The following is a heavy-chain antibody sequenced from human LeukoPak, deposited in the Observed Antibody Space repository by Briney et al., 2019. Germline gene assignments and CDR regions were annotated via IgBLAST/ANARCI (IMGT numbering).Heavy chain of an antibody. D-gene: IGHD2-2*01. CDR3: ARHGAFFTRGFCSNSNCYVDGLQT. Sequence: PSETLSLTCTVSGDSISSSYWSWIRQSPGKGLEWIGYFYDTVSTKYNPSLKRRVIISTDKSKNQLSLKSNSVTAADTAVYYCARHGAFFTRGFCSNSNCYVDGLQTWGQGIVVSVSS. V-gene: IGHV4-59*08. CDR2: FYDTVST. CDR1: GDSISSSY. J-gene: IGHJ3*01.